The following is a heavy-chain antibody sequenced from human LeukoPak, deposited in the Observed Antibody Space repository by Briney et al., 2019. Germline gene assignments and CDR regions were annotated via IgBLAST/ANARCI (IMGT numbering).Heavy chain of an antibody. Sequence: SVKVSCKASGGTFSSYAISWVRQAPGQGLEWMGRIIPIFGTANYAQKFQGRVTITTDESTSTAYMELSSLRSEDTAVYYCARDLEAYYYGSYRGGSCLDYWGQGTLVIVPS. V-gene: IGHV1-69*05. D-gene: IGHD3-10*01. CDR2: IIPIFGTA. J-gene: IGHJ4*02. CDR1: GGTFSSYA. CDR3: ARDLEAYYYGSYRGGSCLDY.